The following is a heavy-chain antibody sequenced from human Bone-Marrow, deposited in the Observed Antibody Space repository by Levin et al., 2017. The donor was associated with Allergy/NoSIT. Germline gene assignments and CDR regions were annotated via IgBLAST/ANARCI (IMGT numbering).Heavy chain of an antibody. J-gene: IGHJ1*01. Sequence: PGGSLRLSCAASGFTFRSDWMHWVRQAPGKGLVWVARINSDGSHTTYADSVKGRFIISRDNAKNTLDLQMNSLRVEDTAVYYCARAHGDYSLYLTHWGQGTPVTVSS. CDR3: ARAHGDYSLYLTH. V-gene: IGHV3-74*01. D-gene: IGHD4-17*01. CDR2: INSDGSHT. CDR1: GFTFRSDW.